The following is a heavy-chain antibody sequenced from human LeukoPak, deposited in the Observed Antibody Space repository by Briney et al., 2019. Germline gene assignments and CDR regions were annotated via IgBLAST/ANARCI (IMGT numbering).Heavy chain of an antibody. CDR2: INSDGRST. Sequence: QPGGSLRLSCAASGFTFNNYWMHWVRQAPGKGLVWISRINSDGRSTNYADSVKGRFTISRDNAKNSLYLQMNSLRAEDTAVYYCAKESPYYSYSFDYWGQGTLVTVSS. D-gene: IGHD1-26*01. CDR3: AKESPYYSYSFDY. CDR1: GFTFNNYW. V-gene: IGHV3-74*01. J-gene: IGHJ4*02.